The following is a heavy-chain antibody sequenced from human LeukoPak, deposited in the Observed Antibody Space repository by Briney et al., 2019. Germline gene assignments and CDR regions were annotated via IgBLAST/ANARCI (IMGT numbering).Heavy chain of an antibody. CDR1: GFTFSSYE. CDR3: ARTQYNWNVLGYFDY. V-gene: IGHV3-48*03. CDR2: ISSSGSTI. D-gene: IGHD1-1*01. J-gene: IGHJ4*02. Sequence: GGSLRLSCAASGFTFSSYEMNWVRQAPGKGLERVSYISSSGSTIYYADSVKGRFTSSRDNAKNSLYLQMNSLRAEDPAVYYCARTQYNWNVLGYFDYWGQGTLVTVSS.